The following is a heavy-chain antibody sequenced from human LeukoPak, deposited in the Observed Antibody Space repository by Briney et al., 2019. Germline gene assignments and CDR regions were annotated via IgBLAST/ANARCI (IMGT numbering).Heavy chain of an antibody. CDR1: GFTFSSYS. J-gene: IGHJ4*02. Sequence: GGSLRLSCAASGFTFSSYSMNWVRQAPGKGLEWVSSISSSSSYIYYADSVKGRFTISRDNAKNSLYLQMNSLGAEDTAVYYCARGAAAGSYYFDYWGQGTLVTVSS. CDR2: ISSSSSYI. V-gene: IGHV3-21*01. D-gene: IGHD6-13*01. CDR3: ARGAAAGSYYFDY.